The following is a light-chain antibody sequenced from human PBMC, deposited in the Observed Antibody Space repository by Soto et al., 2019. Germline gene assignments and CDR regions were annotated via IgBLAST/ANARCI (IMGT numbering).Light chain of an antibody. CDR3: QQYYSYPRT. CDR1: DNIGPW. CDR2: KAS. J-gene: IGKJ1*01. V-gene: IGKV1-5*03. Sequence: DIQMTQSPSTLSASIGDRVAITCRASDNIGPWVAWYQQKPGKAPKLLIYKASTLETGAPSRFAGSGSGTGFTLTISCLQSEDFATYYCQQYYSYPRTFGQGTKVDI.